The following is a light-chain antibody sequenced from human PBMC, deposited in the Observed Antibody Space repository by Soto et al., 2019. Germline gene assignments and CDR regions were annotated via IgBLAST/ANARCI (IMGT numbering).Light chain of an antibody. Sequence: QSALTQPPSASGSPGQSVTISCTGTSSDVGGYNYVSWYQQHPGKAPKLMIYEVSKQPSGVPDRFSGCKSGNTASLTVSGLQAEDEADYYCSSYAGSNNFVFGGGTKLTVL. CDR3: SSYAGSNNFV. J-gene: IGLJ2*01. V-gene: IGLV2-8*01. CDR2: EVS. CDR1: SSDVGGYNY.